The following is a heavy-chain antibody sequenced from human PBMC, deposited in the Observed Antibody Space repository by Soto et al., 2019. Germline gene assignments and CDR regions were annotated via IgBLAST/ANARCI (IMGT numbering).Heavy chain of an antibody. CDR3: ARDEVALWFGELLLGSPGFGMDV. J-gene: IGHJ6*02. D-gene: IGHD3-10*01. V-gene: IGHV3-48*02. Sequence: GGSLRLACAASGFTFSSYSMNWVRQAPGKGLEWVSYISSSSSTIYYADSVKGRFTISRDNAKNSLYLQMNSLRDEDTAVYYCARDEVALWFGELLLGSPGFGMDVWGQGTTVTVSS. CDR2: ISSSSSTI. CDR1: GFTFSSYS.